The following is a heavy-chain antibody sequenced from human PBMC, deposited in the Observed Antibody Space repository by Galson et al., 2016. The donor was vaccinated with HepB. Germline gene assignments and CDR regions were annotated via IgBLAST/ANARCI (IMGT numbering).Heavy chain of an antibody. J-gene: IGHJ4*02. Sequence: SLRLSCAASGFTFSSYAMSWVRPAPGKGLEWVSAISGSGGSTYYADSVKGRFTISRDNSKNTLYLQMNSPRAEDTAVYYCAKDGKITMIAKLKRENRVPHDYWGQGTLVTVSS. CDR1: GFTFSSYA. D-gene: IGHD3-22*01. CDR2: ISGSGGST. CDR3: AKDGKITMIAKLKRENRVPHDY. V-gene: IGHV3-23*01.